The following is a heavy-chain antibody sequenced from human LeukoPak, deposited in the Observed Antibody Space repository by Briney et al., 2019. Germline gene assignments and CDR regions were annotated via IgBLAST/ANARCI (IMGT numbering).Heavy chain of an antibody. V-gene: IGHV3-23*01. CDR1: GFTFSSFA. J-gene: IGHJ5*02. D-gene: IGHD6-19*01. Sequence: GGSLRLSCAASGFTFSSFAMSWVRQTPRKWLEWVSAISGRGGSIYYTDSVKGRFTISRDNSKNTLYLQMNSLRAEDTAVYYCAKVAGKPSSGPSWFDPWGQGTLVTVSS. CDR3: AKVAGKPSSGPSWFDP. CDR2: ISGRGGSI.